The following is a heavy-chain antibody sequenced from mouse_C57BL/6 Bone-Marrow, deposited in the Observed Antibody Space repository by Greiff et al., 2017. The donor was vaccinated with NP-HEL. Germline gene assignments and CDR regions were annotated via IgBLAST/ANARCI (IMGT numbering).Heavy chain of an antibody. Sequence: EVKLVESGGGLVKPGGSLKLSCAASGFTFSSYAMSWVRQTPEKRLEWVATISDGGGYTYYPDNVKGRFTISRDNAKNNLYLQMSHLKSEDTAMYYCARERVFYYAMDYWGQGTSVTVSS. CDR1: GFTFSSYA. J-gene: IGHJ4*01. CDR3: ARERVFYYAMDY. CDR2: ISDGGGYT. V-gene: IGHV5-4*01.